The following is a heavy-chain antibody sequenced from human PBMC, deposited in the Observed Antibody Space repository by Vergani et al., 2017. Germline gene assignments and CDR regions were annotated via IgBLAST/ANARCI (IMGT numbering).Heavy chain of an antibody. CDR2: IRDDETTK. J-gene: IGHJ4*02. CDR1: GFTFSSYG. V-gene: IGHV3-30*02. Sequence: QVQLEESGGGVVQPGESLRLSCAASGFTFSSYGMHWVRQAPGKGLEWVSFIRDDETTKNYADSVKGRFTVSRDNSKDILYLQMDSLRSEDTALYYCAKYLRDSTDGLPDSWGPGTLVIVSS. D-gene: IGHD2-21*02. CDR3: AKYLRDSTDGLPDS.